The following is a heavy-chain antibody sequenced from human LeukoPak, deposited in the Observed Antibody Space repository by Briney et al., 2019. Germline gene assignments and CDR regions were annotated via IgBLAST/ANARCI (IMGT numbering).Heavy chain of an antibody. CDR3: ARAPYYYDSSGYGGGYGMDV. Sequence: PGGSLRLSCAASGFTFSSYAMSWVRQAPGKGLEWVSAISGSGGSTYYADSVKGRFTISRDNSKNTLYLQMNSLRAEDTAVYYCARAPYYYDSSGYGGGYGMDVWGQGTTVTVSS. D-gene: IGHD3-22*01. CDR1: GFTFSSYA. V-gene: IGHV3-23*01. J-gene: IGHJ6*02. CDR2: ISGSGGST.